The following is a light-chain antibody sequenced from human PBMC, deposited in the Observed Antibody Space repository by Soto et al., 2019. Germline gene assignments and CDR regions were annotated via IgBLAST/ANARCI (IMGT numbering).Light chain of an antibody. CDR2: SNN. CDR3: AAWDDRLNGYV. J-gene: IGLJ1*01. Sequence: QSGLTQPPSASGTPGQRVTISCSGSSSNIGSNTVNWYQQLLGTAPKLLIYSNNQRPSGVPDRFSGSKSGTSASLAISGLQSGDEADYYCAAWDDRLNGYVFGTGTKVTVL. CDR1: SSNIGSNT. V-gene: IGLV1-44*01.